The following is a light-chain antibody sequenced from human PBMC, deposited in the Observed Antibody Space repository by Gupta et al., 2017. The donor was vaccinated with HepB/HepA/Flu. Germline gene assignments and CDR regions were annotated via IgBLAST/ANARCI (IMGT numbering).Light chain of an antibody. J-gene: IGKJ4*01. CDR2: LGS. V-gene: IGKV2-28*01. Sequence: DIVMTQSPLSLPVTPGEPASISCRSSQSLLHSNGYNYLDWYLQKPGQSPQLLIYLGSNRASRVPDRFSGSGSGTDSTLKISRVEAEDVGVYYCMQALQTPLTFGGGTKVEIK. CDR1: QSLLHSNGYNY. CDR3: MQALQTPLT.